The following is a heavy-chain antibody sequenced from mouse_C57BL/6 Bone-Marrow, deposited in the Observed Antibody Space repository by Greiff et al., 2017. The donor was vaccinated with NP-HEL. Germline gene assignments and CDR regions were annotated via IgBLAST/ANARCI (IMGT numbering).Heavy chain of an antibody. V-gene: IGHV5-6*01. J-gene: IGHJ2*01. CDR2: ISSGGSYT. D-gene: IGHD1-1*01. Sequence: EVKLMESGGDLVKPGGSLKLSCAASGFTFSSYGMSWVRQTPDKRLEWVATISSGGSYTYYPDSVKGRFTISRDNAKNTLYLQMSSLKSEDTAMYYCALLRSGYFDYWGQGTTLTVSS. CDR3: ALLRSGYFDY. CDR1: GFTFSSYG.